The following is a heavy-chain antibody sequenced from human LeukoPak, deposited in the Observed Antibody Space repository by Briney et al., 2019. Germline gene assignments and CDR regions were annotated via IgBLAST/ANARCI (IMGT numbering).Heavy chain of an antibody. CDR2: INAGNGNT. J-gene: IGHJ4*02. D-gene: IGHD3-3*01. Sequence: ASVKVSCKASGYTFTSYAMHWVRQAPGQRLEWMGWINAGNGNTKYSQKFQGRVTITRDTSASTAYMELSSLRSEDTAVYYCARDPYYDFWSFDYWGQGTLVSVSS. V-gene: IGHV1-3*01. CDR3: ARDPYYDFWSFDY. CDR1: GYTFTSYA.